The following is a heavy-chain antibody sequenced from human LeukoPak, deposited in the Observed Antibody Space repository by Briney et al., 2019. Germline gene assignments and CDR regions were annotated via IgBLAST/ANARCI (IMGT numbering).Heavy chain of an antibody. CDR2: IYYSGST. CDR1: GGSTSSSSYY. J-gene: IGHJ4*02. V-gene: IGHV4-39*07. CDR3: ARVGRMKGMDY. D-gene: IGHD2-8*01. Sequence: SETLSLTCTVSGGSTSSSSYYWGWIRQPPGKGLEWIGSIYYSGSTSYNASLRSRVTMSVDTSKNQFSLKLSSVTAADTAVYYCARVGRMKGMDYWGQGTLVTVSS.